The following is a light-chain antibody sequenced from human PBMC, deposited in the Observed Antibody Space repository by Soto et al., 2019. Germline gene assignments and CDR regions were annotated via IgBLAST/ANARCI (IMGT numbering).Light chain of an antibody. Sequence: QSALTQPASVSGSPGQSITISCTGTSSDVGNYNLVSWYLQHPGKAPKLMIYEVSKRPSGVSNRFSGSKSGNTASLTISGLQAEDEADYYCCSHARSTTWVFGGGTQLTVL. CDR2: EVS. J-gene: IGLJ3*02. V-gene: IGLV2-23*02. CDR3: CSHARSTTWV. CDR1: SSDVGNYNL.